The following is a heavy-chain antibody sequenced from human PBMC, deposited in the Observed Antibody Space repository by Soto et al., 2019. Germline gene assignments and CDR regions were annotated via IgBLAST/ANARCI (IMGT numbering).Heavy chain of an antibody. CDR3: AKGLLGPGRAYGMDV. CDR1: GFTFSSYG. D-gene: IGHD7-27*01. V-gene: IGHV3-30*18. J-gene: IGHJ6*02. Sequence: QVQLVESGGGVVQPGRSLRLSCAASGFTFSSYGMHWVRQAPGKGLEWVAVISYDGSNKYYADSVKGRFTISRDNSKKSRYLPMTRLSDQETVVYYGAKGLLGPGRAYGMDVWGHGTTVTVSS. CDR2: ISYDGSNK.